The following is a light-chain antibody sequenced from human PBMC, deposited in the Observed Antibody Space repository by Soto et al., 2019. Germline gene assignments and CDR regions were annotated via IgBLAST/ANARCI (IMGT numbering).Light chain of an antibody. CDR2: DAS. J-gene: IGKJ4*01. CDR1: QSSSTY. CDR3: QQRASWPLT. Sequence: ELVLTQSPATLSLSPGERATLSCRASQSSSTYLAWYQQKPGQAPRLLIYDASNRATGIPARFSGSGSGTDFNLTISSLEPEDLAVYYCQQRASWPLTFGGETKVEIK. V-gene: IGKV3-11*01.